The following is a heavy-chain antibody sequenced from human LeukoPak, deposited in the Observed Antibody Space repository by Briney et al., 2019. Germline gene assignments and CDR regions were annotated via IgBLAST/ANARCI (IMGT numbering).Heavy chain of an antibody. CDR3: ARSKGRYYDFWSGYYPYYLDY. D-gene: IGHD3-3*01. Sequence: SETLSLTCTVSGGSISSSSYYWGWIRQPPGKGLEWIGSIYYSGSTYYNPSLKSQVTISVDTSKNQFSLKLSSVTAADTAVYYCARSKGRYYDFWSGYYPYYLDYWGQGTLVTVSS. J-gene: IGHJ4*02. CDR2: IYYSGST. CDR1: GGSISSSSYY. V-gene: IGHV4-39*01.